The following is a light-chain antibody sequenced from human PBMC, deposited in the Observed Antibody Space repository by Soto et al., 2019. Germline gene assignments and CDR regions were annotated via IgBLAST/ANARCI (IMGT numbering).Light chain of an antibody. CDR1: RSVSSRY. CDR3: QQFGDSPPAFT. J-gene: IGKJ2*01. V-gene: IGKV3-20*01. CDR2: GAS. Sequence: ESMLTQSQGTLSLSPGERATLSCRASRSVSSRYISWYQQKPGQAPRLLIYGASIRATGIPDRFSGSGSGTDFTLTISRLEAEDFAVYYCQQFGDSPPAFTFGQGTKLEI.